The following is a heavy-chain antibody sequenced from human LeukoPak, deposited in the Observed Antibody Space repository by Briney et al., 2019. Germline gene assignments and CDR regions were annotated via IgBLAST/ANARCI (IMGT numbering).Heavy chain of an antibody. J-gene: IGHJ4*02. CDR3: RIAVAGTTDY. CDR2: IIPILGIA. CDR1: GGTFSSYT. Sequence: ASVKVSCKASGGTFSSYTISWVRQAPGQGLEWMGRIIPILGIANYAQKFQGRVTITADTSTDTAYMELSSLRSEDTAVYYCRIAVAGTTDYWGQGTLVTVSS. V-gene: IGHV1-69*02. D-gene: IGHD6-19*01.